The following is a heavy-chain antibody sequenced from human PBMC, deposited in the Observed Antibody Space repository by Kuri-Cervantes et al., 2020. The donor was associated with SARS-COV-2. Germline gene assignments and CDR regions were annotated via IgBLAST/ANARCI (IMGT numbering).Heavy chain of an antibody. CDR3: ARVITDVTTVYFDY. Sequence: LRLSCAVSGGSISSGGYYWSWIRQHPGKGLEWIGYIYYSGSTYYNPSLKSRVTISIETSKNQFSLKRPTVTAADTAVYYSARVITDVTTVYFDYWGQGTLVTVSS. V-gene: IGHV4-31*11. J-gene: IGHJ4*02. CDR1: GGSISSGGYY. D-gene: IGHD4-11*01. CDR2: IYYSGST.